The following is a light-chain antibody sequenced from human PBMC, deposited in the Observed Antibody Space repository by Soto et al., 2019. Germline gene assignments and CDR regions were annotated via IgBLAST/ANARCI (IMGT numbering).Light chain of an antibody. CDR2: DAS. Sequence: EVVLTQSPGTLSLSPGERATLSCWASQSVSSYLAWYQQKPGQPPRLLIYDASNRATGIPARFSGSGSETDYTLTISSLDPEDFAVYYCQQRSNWPLTFGGGTKVEI. J-gene: IGKJ4*01. V-gene: IGKV3-11*01. CDR3: QQRSNWPLT. CDR1: QSVSSY.